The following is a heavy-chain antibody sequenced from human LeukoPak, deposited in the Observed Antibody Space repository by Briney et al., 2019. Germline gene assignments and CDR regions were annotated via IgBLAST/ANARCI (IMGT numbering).Heavy chain of an antibody. D-gene: IGHD6-19*01. CDR1: GFTFITYT. CDR2: ISSNGGST. Sequence: GGSLRLSCSASGFTFITYTMHWVRHAPGKGLEYVSAISSNGGSTYHADSVTGRFTISRDNSKNTLYLQMSSLRAEDTAVYYCVNQISGWVYWGQGTLVTVSS. V-gene: IGHV3-64D*06. J-gene: IGHJ4*02. CDR3: VNQISGWVY.